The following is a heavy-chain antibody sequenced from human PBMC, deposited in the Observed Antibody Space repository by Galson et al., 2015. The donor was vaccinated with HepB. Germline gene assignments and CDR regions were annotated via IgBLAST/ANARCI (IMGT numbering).Heavy chain of an antibody. CDR2: IKQDGSEK. V-gene: IGHV3-7*01. CDR1: GFTFSSYW. J-gene: IGHJ3*02. Sequence: SLRLSCAASGFTFSSYWMTWVRQAPGKGLEWVANIKQDGSEKYYVDSVEGRFTISRDNAKNSLYLQMNSLRAEDTAVYYCASYGSGSYYSDAFDIWGQGTMVTVSS. CDR3: ASYGSGSYYSDAFDI. D-gene: IGHD3-10*01.